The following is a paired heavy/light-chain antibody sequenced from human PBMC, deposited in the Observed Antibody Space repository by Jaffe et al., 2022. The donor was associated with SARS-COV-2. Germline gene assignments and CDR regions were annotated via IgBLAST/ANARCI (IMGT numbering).Light chain of an antibody. CDR3: QQYDKWPPT. CDR1: QSVSRH. V-gene: IGKV3-15*01. Sequence: EIVMTQSPATLSVSPGERATLSCRASQSVSRHLAWYQQIPGQAPRLLISGASTRATGIPARFSGSGSGTEFTLTISSLQSEDFAVYYCQQYDKWPPTFGGGTKVEIK. CDR2: GAS. J-gene: IGKJ4*01.
Heavy chain of an antibody. J-gene: IGHJ4*02. V-gene: IGHV3-30*04. CDR2: ISYDGNNN. D-gene: IGHD3-10*01. CDR1: GPSFSNYA. Sequence: QVQLVESGGGVVQPGRSLRLSCAASGPSFSNYAMHWVRQAPGKGLEWVAVISYDGNNNYYADSVRGRFTISRDNSKNTLYLQMNSLRPEDTAVYYCARDSSYVVVRGVMDYWGQGTLVTVSS. CDR3: ARDSSYVVVRGVMDY.